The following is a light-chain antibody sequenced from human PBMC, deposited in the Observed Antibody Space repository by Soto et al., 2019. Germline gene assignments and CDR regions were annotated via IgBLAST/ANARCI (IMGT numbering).Light chain of an antibody. J-gene: IGLJ2*01. Sequence: QSVLTQPPSVSAAPRQKVSISCSGSSSNIGQNYVSWYQQLPGTAPKLLIFENYKRPSGITDRFSGSKSGTSATLGITGLQTDDEADYYCGTWDSSLTAEVFGGGTKLTVL. V-gene: IGLV1-51*01. CDR1: SSNIGQNY. CDR2: ENY. CDR3: GTWDSSLTAEV.